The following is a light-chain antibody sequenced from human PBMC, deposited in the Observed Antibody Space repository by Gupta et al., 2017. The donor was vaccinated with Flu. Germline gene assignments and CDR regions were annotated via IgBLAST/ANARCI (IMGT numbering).Light chain of an antibody. CDR2: GAS. CDR3: QLKK. CDR1: QSVSSSY. Sequence: SLSPGERATLSCRASQSVSSSYLAWYQQKPGQAPRLLIYGASSRATGIPDRFSGSGSGTDFTLTISRLEPEDFAVYYCQLKKFGQGTKVEIK. J-gene: IGKJ1*01. V-gene: IGKV3-20*01.